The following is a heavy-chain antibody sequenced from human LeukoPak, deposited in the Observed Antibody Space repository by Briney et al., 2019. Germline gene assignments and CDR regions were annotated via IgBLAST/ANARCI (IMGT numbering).Heavy chain of an antibody. D-gene: IGHD3-10*01. CDR1: GFTFSSYG. J-gene: IGHJ4*02. V-gene: IGHV3-23*01. CDR2: ISGSGGST. Sequence: GGTLRLSCAASGFTFSSYGMSWVRQAPGKGLEWVSAISGSGGSTYYADSVKGRFTISRDNAKNSLYLQMNSLRAEDTALYYCASAGLTYGSGSYFVYWGQGTLVTVSS. CDR3: ASAGLTYGSGSYFVY.